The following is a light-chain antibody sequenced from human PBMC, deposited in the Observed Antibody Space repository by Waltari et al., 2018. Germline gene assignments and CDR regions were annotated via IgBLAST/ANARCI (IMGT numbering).Light chain of an antibody. V-gene: IGLV2-8*01. CDR2: AVN. CDR1: SRHVVGYNF. Sequence: QSALTQHPSASGSPGQSVTISCTGTSRHVVGYNFVPWYQQHPGKAPKLMIYAVNKRPSGVPARFSGSKSGNTASLTVSGLQAEDEADYYCSSFAGSNKGVFGTGTRVTVL. J-gene: IGLJ1*01. CDR3: SSFAGSNKGV.